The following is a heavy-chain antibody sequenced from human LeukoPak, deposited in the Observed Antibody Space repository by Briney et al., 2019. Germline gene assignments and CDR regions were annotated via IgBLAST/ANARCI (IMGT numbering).Heavy chain of an antibody. CDR2: IYHSGST. V-gene: IGHV4-4*02. CDR1: GGSISSSNW. D-gene: IGHD3-3*01. CDR3: ARVKVGFGVVTTFYFDY. J-gene: IGHJ4*02. Sequence: SGTLSLTCAVSGGSISSSNWWSWVRQPPGKGLEWIGEIYHSGSTNNNPSLKSRLTISVDTSENHFTLKLSSVTAADTAVYYCARVKVGFGVVTTFYFDYWGQGTLVTVSS.